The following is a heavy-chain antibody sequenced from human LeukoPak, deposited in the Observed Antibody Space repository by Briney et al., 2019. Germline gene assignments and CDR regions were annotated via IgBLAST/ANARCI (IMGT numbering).Heavy chain of an antibody. V-gene: IGHV4-39*01. D-gene: IGHD1-7*01. CDR1: GGSISSGGYY. CDR2: IYYSGST. Sequence: PSETLSLTCTVSGGSISSGGYYWSWIRQPPGKGLEWIGSIYYSGSTYYNPSLKSRVTISVDTSKNQFSLKLSSVTAADTAVYYCARHVSWNYSGLNWFDPWGQGTLVTVSS. J-gene: IGHJ5*02. CDR3: ARHVSWNYSGLNWFDP.